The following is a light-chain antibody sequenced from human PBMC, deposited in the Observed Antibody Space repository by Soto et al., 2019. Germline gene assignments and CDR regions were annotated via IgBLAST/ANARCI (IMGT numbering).Light chain of an antibody. CDR2: GAS. V-gene: IGKV3-15*01. CDR1: QSVSSN. CDR3: QQYNNWPRT. J-gene: IGKJ1*01. Sequence: EIVMTQSPGTLAVSPGERATLSCRASQSVSSNLAWYQQKPGQAPRLLIYGASTRATGIPARFSGSRSGTEFTLTISSLHSEHFAVYYCQQYNNWPRTFGQGTKVEI.